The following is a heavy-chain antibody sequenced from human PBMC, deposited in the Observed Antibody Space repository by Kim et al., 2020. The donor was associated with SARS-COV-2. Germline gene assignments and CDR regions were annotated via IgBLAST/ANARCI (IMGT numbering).Heavy chain of an antibody. J-gene: IGHJ4*02. Sequence: GGSLRLSCAASGFTFSSYEMNWVRQAPGKGLEWVSYISSSGSTIYYADSVKGRFTISRDNAKNSLYLQMNSLRAEDTAVYYCASCGSMVADYWGQGTLVTVSS. V-gene: IGHV3-48*03. D-gene: IGHD1-26*01. CDR3: ASCGSMVADY. CDR1: GFTFSSYE. CDR2: ISSSGSTI.